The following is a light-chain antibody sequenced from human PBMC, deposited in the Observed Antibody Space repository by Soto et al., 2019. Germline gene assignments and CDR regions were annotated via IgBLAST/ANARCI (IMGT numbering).Light chain of an antibody. CDR1: SSNIGAGYD. J-gene: IGLJ1*01. Sequence: QAVVTQPPSVSGAPGQRVTISCTGSSSNIGAGYDVHWYQHRPGTAPKLLIFGNTNRPSGVPDRFSGSESGTSASLAITGLQAEDEAHYYCQSHDSSLSPYVFGTGTKVTVL. V-gene: IGLV1-40*01. CDR2: GNT. CDR3: QSHDSSLSPYV.